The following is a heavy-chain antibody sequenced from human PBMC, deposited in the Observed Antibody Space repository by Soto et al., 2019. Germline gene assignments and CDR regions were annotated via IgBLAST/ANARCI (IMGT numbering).Heavy chain of an antibody. D-gene: IGHD3-22*01. Sequence: TSETLSLTCTVSGGSISSGDYYWSWIRQPPGKGLEWIGYIYYSGSTYYNPSLKSRVTISVDTSKNQFSLKLSSVTAADTAVYYCARDYYDSRDYYYYGMDVWGQGTTVTVSS. CDR2: IYYSGST. CDR3: ARDYYDSRDYYYYGMDV. V-gene: IGHV4-30-4*01. J-gene: IGHJ6*02. CDR1: GGSISSGDYY.